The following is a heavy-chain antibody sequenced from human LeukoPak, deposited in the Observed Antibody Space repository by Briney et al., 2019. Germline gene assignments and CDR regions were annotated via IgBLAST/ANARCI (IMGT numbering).Heavy chain of an antibody. V-gene: IGHV3-30*18. J-gene: IGHJ4*02. CDR3: AKVRVDAYISPNDY. Sequence: TGGSLRLSCAASGFTFSSYGMHWVRQAPGMGLEWVAIISYDGTKQYYADSVKGRFTISRDNSRNTLYLQMNSLRAEDTALYYCAKVRVDAYISPNDYWGQGTLVTVSS. D-gene: IGHD5-24*01. CDR1: GFTFSSYG. CDR2: ISYDGTKQ.